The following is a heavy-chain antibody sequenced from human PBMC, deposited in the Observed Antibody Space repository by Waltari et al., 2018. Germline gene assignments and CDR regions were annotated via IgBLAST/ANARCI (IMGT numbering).Heavy chain of an antibody. CDR3: ARDLIYGEVAFDI. D-gene: IGHD4-17*01. J-gene: IGHJ3*02. V-gene: IGHV4-59*11. Sequence: QVQLQESGPGLVKPSETLSLTCTVAGGSISSHYWSWIRQPPGKGLGWIGYTHFRGRTNHNPSLNSRGTISVDTSKNHVSLKLSSVTAADTAVYYCARDLIYGEVAFDIWGQGTMVTVSS. CDR2: THFRGRT. CDR1: GGSISSHY.